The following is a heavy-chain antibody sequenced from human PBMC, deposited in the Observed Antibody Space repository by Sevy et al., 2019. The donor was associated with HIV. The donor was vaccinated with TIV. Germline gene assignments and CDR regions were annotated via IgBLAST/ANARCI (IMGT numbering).Heavy chain of an antibody. Sequence: GGSLRLSCAASGFTFSSYAMSWVRQAPGKGLEWVSAISGSGGSTYYADSVKGRFTISRDNSKNTLYLQMYSLRAEDTAVYYCAKDRIYDFWSGYYYYMDVWGKGTTVTVSS. CDR1: GFTFSSYA. CDR2: ISGSGGST. CDR3: AKDRIYDFWSGYYYYMDV. V-gene: IGHV3-23*01. J-gene: IGHJ6*03. D-gene: IGHD3-3*01.